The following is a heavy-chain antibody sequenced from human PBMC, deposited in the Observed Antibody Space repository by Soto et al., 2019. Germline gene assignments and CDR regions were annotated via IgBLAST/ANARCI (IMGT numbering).Heavy chain of an antibody. Sequence: ASVKVSCKASGYTFTSYGISWVRQAPGQGLEWMGWIGAYNGNTNYAQKLQGRVTMTTDTSTSTAYMELRSLRSDDTAVYYCAILYYYGSGSYKVMREAFDIWGQGTMVTVSS. CDR3: AILYYYGSGSYKVMREAFDI. CDR1: GYTFTSYG. D-gene: IGHD3-10*01. J-gene: IGHJ3*02. V-gene: IGHV1-18*01. CDR2: IGAYNGNT.